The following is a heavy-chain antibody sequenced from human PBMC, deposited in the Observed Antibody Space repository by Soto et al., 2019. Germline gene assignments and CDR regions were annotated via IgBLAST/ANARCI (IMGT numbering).Heavy chain of an antibody. CDR2: IIPTFGTP. V-gene: IGHV1-69*06. J-gene: IGHJ4*02. CDR3: ASERSAQYFDF. Sequence: QVQLVQSGTVVQRRGSSVKVSCQASGGTFSSHGMAWVRQAPGQGLEWMGGIIPTFGTPTYAPKFQGRVTITAHKSTNTPYMELSSLRSEDTGVYYCASERSAQYFDFWCPGTLITVSS. D-gene: IGHD1-26*01. CDR1: GGTFSSHG.